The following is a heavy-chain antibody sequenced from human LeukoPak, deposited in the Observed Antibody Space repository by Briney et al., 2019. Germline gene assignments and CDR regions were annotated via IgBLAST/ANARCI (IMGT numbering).Heavy chain of an antibody. CDR3: ARDPSSSWYLFGFWFDP. CDR1: GYTFTGYY. V-gene: IGHV1-2*02. D-gene: IGHD6-13*01. J-gene: IGHJ5*02. Sequence: ASVKVSCKASGYTFTGYYMHWVRQAPGQGLEWMGWINPNSGGTNYAQKFQGRVTMTRDTSISTAYMELSRLRSDDTAVYYCARDPSSSWYLFGFWFDPWGQGILVTVSS. CDR2: INPNSGGT.